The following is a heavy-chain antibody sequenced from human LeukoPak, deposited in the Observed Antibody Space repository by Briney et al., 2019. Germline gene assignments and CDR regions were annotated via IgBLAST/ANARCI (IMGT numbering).Heavy chain of an antibody. CDR2: IYYSGST. CDR3: AREPLRAAAGTLDY. Sequence: PSETLSLTCTVSGGSISSYYWSWIRQPLGKGLEWIGYIYYSGSTNYNPSLKSRVTISVDTSKNQFSLKLSSVTAADTAVYYCAREPLRAAAGTLDYWGQGTLVTVSS. J-gene: IGHJ4*02. V-gene: IGHV4-59*12. CDR1: GGSISSYY. D-gene: IGHD6-13*01.